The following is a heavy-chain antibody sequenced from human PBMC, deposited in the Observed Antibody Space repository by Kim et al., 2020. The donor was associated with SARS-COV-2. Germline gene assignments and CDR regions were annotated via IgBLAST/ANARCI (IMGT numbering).Heavy chain of an antibody. CDR3: ARDRRDYYGSGSYYRRVPNYYYYYGMDV. Sequence: SETLSLTCTVSGGSISSYYWSWIRQPPGKGLEWIGYIYYSGSTNYNPSLKSRVTISVDTSKNQFSLKLSSVTAADTAVYYCARDRRDYYGSGSYYRRVPNYYYYYGMDVWGQGTTVTVSS. V-gene: IGHV4-59*13. D-gene: IGHD3-10*01. CDR1: GGSISSYY. CDR2: IYYSGST. J-gene: IGHJ6*02.